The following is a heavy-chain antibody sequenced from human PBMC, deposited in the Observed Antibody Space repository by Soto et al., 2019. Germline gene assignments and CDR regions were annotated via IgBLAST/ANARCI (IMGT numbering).Heavy chain of an antibody. Sequence: PGGSLRLSCAASRLTFSTSAIHWARQAPGKGLEWVALISSDESHKSYADSVKGRFTISRDNAVNTVYLQMNSLRVEDTAIYHCASAQVGATLSFDNWGQRTLVTVSS. D-gene: IGHD1-26*01. CDR2: ISSDESHK. J-gene: IGHJ4*02. CDR3: ASAQVGATLSFDN. CDR1: RLTFSTSA. V-gene: IGHV3-30*04.